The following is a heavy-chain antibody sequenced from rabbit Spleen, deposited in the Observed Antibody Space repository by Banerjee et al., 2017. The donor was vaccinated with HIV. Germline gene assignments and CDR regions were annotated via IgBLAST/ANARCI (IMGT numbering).Heavy chain of an antibody. CDR1: GFSFSSYYY. V-gene: IGHV1S40*01. Sequence: QSLEESGGGLVQPEGSLTLTCTASGFSFSSYYYICWVRQAPGKGLEWIGCVWTAKGTTYYATWAKGRFTISKTSSTTVTLQMTSLTAADTATYFCARDLVAVIGWNFNLWGPGTLVTVS. CDR3: ARDLVAVIGWNFNL. CDR2: VWTAKGTT. D-gene: IGHD1-1*01. J-gene: IGHJ4*01.